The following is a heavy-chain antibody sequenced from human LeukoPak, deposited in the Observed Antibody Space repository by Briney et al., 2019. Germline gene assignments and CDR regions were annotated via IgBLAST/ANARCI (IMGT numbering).Heavy chain of an antibody. CDR2: IRYDGSNK. Sequence: GGSLRLSCAASGFTFSSYGMHWVRQAPGKGLEWVAFIRYDGSNKYYADSVKGRFTISRDNSKNTLYLQMNSLRAEDTAVYYCAKDAVLRYNYYYMDVWGKGTTVTVSS. D-gene: IGHD3-9*01. CDR1: GFTFSSYG. V-gene: IGHV3-30*02. CDR3: AKDAVLRYNYYYMDV. J-gene: IGHJ6*03.